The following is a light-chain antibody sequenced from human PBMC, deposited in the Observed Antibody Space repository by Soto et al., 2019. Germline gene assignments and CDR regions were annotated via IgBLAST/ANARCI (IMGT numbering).Light chain of an antibody. Sequence: QSVLTQPPSASGSPGQSVTISCTGTSSDVGGYNYVSWYQQHPGKAPKLMIYDVTRRPSGVPDRFSGSKSGNTASLTVSGLQAEDEADYYCSSYAGNNNYVVFGGGTKLTVL. V-gene: IGLV2-8*01. CDR2: DVT. CDR3: SSYAGNNNYVV. CDR1: SSDVGGYNY. J-gene: IGLJ2*01.